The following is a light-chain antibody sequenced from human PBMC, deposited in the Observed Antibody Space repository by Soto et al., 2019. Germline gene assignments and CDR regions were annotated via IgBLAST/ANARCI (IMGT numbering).Light chain of an antibody. Sequence: IVLTQSPATLSLSPGEEDTLSCRASLSVNTFLAWYQQKPGQAPRLLIYDASNRASGIPPRFSGSGSGTDFTLTISSLEPEDFVFYYCQQRSNWGITFGQGTRLEIK. CDR1: LSVNTF. CDR3: QQRSNWGIT. V-gene: IGKV3-11*01. J-gene: IGKJ5*01. CDR2: DAS.